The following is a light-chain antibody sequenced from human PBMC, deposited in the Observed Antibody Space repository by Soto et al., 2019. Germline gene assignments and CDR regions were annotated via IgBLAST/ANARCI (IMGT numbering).Light chain of an antibody. J-gene: IGKJ4*01. CDR2: WAS. V-gene: IGKV4-1*01. CDR3: QQSYNPPPT. Sequence: DIVMTQSPDSLAVSLGERATINCKSSQSIFYSSNNKNFLAWYQQKPGQPPKLLIYWASTRESGVPDRFSGSESGSDFTLTSSSLQAEDVAVYYCQQSYNPPPTFGGGTKVEIK. CDR1: QSIFYSSNNKNF.